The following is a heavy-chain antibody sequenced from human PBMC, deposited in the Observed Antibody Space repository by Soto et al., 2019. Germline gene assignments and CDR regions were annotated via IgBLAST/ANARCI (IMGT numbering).Heavy chain of an antibody. Sequence: QVQLQQWGAGLLKPSETLSLTCAVYGGSFSGYYWSWIRQPPGKGLEWIGEINHSGSTNYTPSLKSRVPISVDTSKNQFSLKLSSVTAADTAVYYCARGRVLWFGEFGYWGQGTLVTVSS. CDR1: GGSFSGYY. J-gene: IGHJ4*02. D-gene: IGHD3-10*01. V-gene: IGHV4-34*01. CDR2: INHSGST. CDR3: ARGRVLWFGEFGY.